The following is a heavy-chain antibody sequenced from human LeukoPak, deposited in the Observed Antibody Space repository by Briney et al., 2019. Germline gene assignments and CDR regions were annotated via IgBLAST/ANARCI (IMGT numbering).Heavy chain of an antibody. J-gene: IGHJ4*02. Sequence: PGGSLRLSCAASGFTFSSYAMSWVRQTPGKGLQWVSGISDGVGKTYYADSVKGRFTISRDNSKNTLYLQMDSLRAEDTAVYYCAKERAAAGLPYFDCWGQGTLLTVSS. CDR3: AKERAAAGLPYFDC. CDR1: GFTFSSYA. V-gene: IGHV3-23*01. CDR2: ISDGVGKT. D-gene: IGHD6-13*01.